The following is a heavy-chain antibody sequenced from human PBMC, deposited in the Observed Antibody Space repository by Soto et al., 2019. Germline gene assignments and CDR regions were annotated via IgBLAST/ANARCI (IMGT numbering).Heavy chain of an antibody. J-gene: IGHJ4*02. V-gene: IGHV3-23*01. Sequence: EVQLLESGGGLVQPGGSLRLSCAASGFTFSSYAMRWVRQAPVKGLEWVSAISGSGGSTYYADSVKGRFTISRDNSKNTLYLHMNSQRAEDTAVYYCGRRGSGSYYDYWGQGTLVTVSS. CDR1: GFTFSSYA. D-gene: IGHD1-26*01. CDR2: ISGSGGST. CDR3: GRRGSGSYYDY.